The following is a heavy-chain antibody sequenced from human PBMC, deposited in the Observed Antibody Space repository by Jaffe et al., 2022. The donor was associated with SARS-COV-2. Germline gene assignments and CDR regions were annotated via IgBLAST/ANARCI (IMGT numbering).Heavy chain of an antibody. CDR2: VWYDGSNK. Sequence: QVQLVESGGGVVQPGRSLRLSCAASGFTFSNYAMHWVRQAPGKGLEWVAIVWYDGSNKYYGDSVKGRFTISRDNSKNTLYLQMNSLRAEDTAVYYCAKDGLGYDSSGYYGSYWGQGTLVTVSS. CDR1: GFTFSNYA. J-gene: IGHJ4*02. D-gene: IGHD3-22*01. CDR3: AKDGLGYDSSGYYGSY. V-gene: IGHV3-33*06.